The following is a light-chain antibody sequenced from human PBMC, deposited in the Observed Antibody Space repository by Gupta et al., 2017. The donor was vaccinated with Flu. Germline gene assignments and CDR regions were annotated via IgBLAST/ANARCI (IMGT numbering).Light chain of an antibody. J-gene: IGKJ2*01. CDR1: QSISTY. CDR3: PHRSSRPMYT. CDR2: DAS. V-gene: IGKV3-11*01. Sequence: EIVLTQSPGTLSLSPGESATLSCRASQSISTYLAWYQKKPGQAPRLLMYDASHRAAGIPVRFTGSGSGTDFTLTICSLEPEDFASYYCPHRSSRPMYTFGQGTELEIK.